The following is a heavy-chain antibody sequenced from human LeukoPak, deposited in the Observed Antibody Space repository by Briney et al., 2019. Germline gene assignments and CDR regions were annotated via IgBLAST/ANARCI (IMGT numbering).Heavy chain of an antibody. J-gene: IGHJ4*02. CDR1: GYTFTGYY. Sequence: ASVKVSCKASGYTFTGYYMHWVRQAPGQGLEWMGWINPNSGGTNYAQKFQGRVTMTRDTSISTAYMELSRLRSDDTAVYYCAGEGSTTYYYDSSGYSFDYWGQGTLVTVSS. CDR2: INPNSGGT. D-gene: IGHD3-22*01. V-gene: IGHV1-2*02. CDR3: AGEGSTTYYYDSSGYSFDY.